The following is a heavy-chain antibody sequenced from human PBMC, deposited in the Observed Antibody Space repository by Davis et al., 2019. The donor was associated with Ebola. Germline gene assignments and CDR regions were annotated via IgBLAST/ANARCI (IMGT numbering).Heavy chain of an antibody. V-gene: IGHV3-23*01. Sequence: PGGSLRLSCAASEFTFTNYAMTWVRQAPGKGLEWVSGIGGNGDSTYYTDSVKGRFTISRDNSKNTLYLQMSSLRADDTAVYYCARVGWHDYGDYYYGMDVWGQGTTVTVSS. CDR1: EFTFTNYA. J-gene: IGHJ6*02. CDR2: IGGNGDST. D-gene: IGHD4-17*01. CDR3: ARVGWHDYGDYYYGMDV.